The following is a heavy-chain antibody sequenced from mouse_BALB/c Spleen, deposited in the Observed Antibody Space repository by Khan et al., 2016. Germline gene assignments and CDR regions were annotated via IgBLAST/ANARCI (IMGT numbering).Heavy chain of an antibody. CDR2: IRNKANGYTT. Sequence: EVELVESGGGLVQPGGSLRLSCATSGFTFTDYYMSWVRQPPGKALEWLGFIRNKANGYTTEYSASVKGRFTISRDNSQSILYLQMNTLRAEDSATYYCARGNFLMDYWGQGTSVTVSS. CDR1: GFTFTDYY. V-gene: IGHV7-3*02. CDR3: ARGNFLMDY. J-gene: IGHJ4*01.